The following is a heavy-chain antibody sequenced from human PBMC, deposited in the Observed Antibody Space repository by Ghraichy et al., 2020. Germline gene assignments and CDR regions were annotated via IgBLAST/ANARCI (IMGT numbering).Heavy chain of an antibody. D-gene: IGHD1-26*01. CDR2: ISWNSGSI. Sequence: GGSLRLSCAASGFTFDDYAMHWVRQAPGKGLEWVSGISWNSGSIGYADSVKGRFTISRDNAKNSLYLQMNSLRAEDTALYYCAKGSGSYLRGGTDYWGQGTLVTVSS. CDR3: AKGSGSYLRGGTDY. J-gene: IGHJ4*02. V-gene: IGHV3-9*01. CDR1: GFTFDDYA.